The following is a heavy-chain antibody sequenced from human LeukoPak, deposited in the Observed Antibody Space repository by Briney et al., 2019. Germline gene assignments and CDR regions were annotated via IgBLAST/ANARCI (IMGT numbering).Heavy chain of an antibody. V-gene: IGHV3-7*01. D-gene: IGHD3-10*01. Sequence: GGSLRLSCAASGFTFSSYWMSWVRQAPGKGLEWVANIKQDGSEKYYVDSVKGRFTISRDNAKNSLYLQMNSLRAEDTAVYYCARDQGVTMVRGVIDGMDVWGQGTTVTVSS. CDR2: IKQDGSEK. CDR1: GFTFSSYW. J-gene: IGHJ6*02. CDR3: ARDQGVTMVRGVIDGMDV.